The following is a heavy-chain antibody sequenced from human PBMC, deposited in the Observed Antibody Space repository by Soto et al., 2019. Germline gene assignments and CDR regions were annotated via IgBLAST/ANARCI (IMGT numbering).Heavy chain of an antibody. CDR2: IYYSGST. CDR3: ARAVAGNNWFDP. Sequence: SETLSLTCTVSGGSISSYYWSWIRQPPGKGLEWIGYIYYSGSTNYNPSLKSRVTISVDTSKNQFSLKLSSVTAADTAVYYCARAVAGNNWFDPWGQGTLVTVSS. J-gene: IGHJ5*02. V-gene: IGHV4-59*01. CDR1: GGSISSYY. D-gene: IGHD6-19*01.